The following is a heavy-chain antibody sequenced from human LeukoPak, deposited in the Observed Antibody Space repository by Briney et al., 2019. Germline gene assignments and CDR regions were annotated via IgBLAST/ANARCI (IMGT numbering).Heavy chain of an antibody. CDR2: IRYDGSNK. D-gene: IGHD3-10*01. CDR1: GFTFSSYG. CDR3: ARNLGWYGSGSYRFDY. V-gene: IGHV3-30*02. J-gene: IGHJ4*02. Sequence: GGSLRLSCAASGFTFSSYGMHWVRQAPGKGLEWVAFIRYDGSNKYYADSVKGRFTISRDNSKNTLYLQMNSLRAEDTAVYYCARNLGWYGSGSYRFDYWGQGTLVTVSS.